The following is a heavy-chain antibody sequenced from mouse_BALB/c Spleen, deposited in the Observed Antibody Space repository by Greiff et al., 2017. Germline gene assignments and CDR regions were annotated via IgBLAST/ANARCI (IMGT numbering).Heavy chain of an antibody. V-gene: IGHV2-9*02. J-gene: IGHJ4*01. CDR2: IWAGGST. CDR3: ARETGTDAMDY. CDR1: GFSLTSYG. Sequence: VKLVESGPGLVAPSQSLSITCTVSGFSLTSYGVHWVRQPPGKGLEWLGVIWAGGSTNYNSALMSRLSISKDNSKSQVFLKMNSLQTDDTARYYCARETGTDAMDYWGQGTSVTVSS. D-gene: IGHD4-1*01.